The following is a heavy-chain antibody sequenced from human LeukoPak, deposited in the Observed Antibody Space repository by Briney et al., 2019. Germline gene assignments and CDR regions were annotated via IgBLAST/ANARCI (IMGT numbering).Heavy chain of an antibody. Sequence: SETLSLTCTVSGGSISSYYWRWIRQPAGKGLEWIGRIYTSGSTNYNPSLKSRVTMSVDTSKNQFSLKLSSVTAADTAVYYCARDTLKYYYDSSGCFDLWGRGTLVTVSS. V-gene: IGHV4-4*07. CDR2: IYTSGST. J-gene: IGHJ2*01. CDR3: ARDTLKYYYDSSGCFDL. D-gene: IGHD3-22*01. CDR1: GGSISSYY.